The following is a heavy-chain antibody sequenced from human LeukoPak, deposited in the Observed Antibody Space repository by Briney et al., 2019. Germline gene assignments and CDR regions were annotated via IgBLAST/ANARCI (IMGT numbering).Heavy chain of an antibody. CDR3: ARHENTAMAN. V-gene: IGHV5-51*01. Sequence: GESLKISCKGSGYSFTSYWIGWVRQMPGKGLEWMGIVYPGDSDTRYSPSLQGQVTISVDKSISTAYLQWSSLKASDTAMYYCARHENTAMANWGQGTLVTVSS. J-gene: IGHJ4*02. CDR2: VYPGDSDT. CDR1: GYSFTSYW. D-gene: IGHD5-18*01.